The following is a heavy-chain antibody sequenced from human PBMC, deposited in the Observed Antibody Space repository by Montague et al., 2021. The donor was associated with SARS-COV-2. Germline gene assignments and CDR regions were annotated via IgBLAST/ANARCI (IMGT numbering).Heavy chain of an antibody. V-gene: IGHV4-31*03. CDR1: GGSISSGGYY. CDR3: ASARVVVPTTRNWFDP. Sequence: TLSLTCTVSGGSISSGGYYWSWIRQHPGKGLEWFGYIYYSGSTXYNPSLKSRLTISVGTSKNRFSLKLSSVTAADTAMYYCASARVVVPTTRNWFDPWGQGTLVTASS. CDR2: IYYSGST. D-gene: IGHD2-2*01. J-gene: IGHJ5*02.